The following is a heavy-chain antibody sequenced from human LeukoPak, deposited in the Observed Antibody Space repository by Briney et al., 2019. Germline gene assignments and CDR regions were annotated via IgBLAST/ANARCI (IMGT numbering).Heavy chain of an antibody. CDR2: IYYSGST. J-gene: IGHJ5*02. D-gene: IGHD3-10*01. Sequence: PSETLSLTCTVSGGSIIGYYWSWIRQPPGKGLEWIGYIYYSGSTSYNPSLKSRVTISVDTSKNQFSLKLSSVTAADTAVYYCARDLVGYYYGSGSYGWFDPWGQGTLVTVSS. V-gene: IGHV4-59*01. CDR3: ARDLVGYYYGSGSYGWFDP. CDR1: GGSIIGYY.